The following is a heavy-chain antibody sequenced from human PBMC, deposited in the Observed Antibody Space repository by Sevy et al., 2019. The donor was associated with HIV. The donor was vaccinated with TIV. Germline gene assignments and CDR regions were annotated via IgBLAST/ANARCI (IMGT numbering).Heavy chain of an antibody. CDR2: IYHSGST. D-gene: IGHD2-15*01. Sequence: SETLSLTCAVSGYSISSDYYWGWIRQPPGKGLEWIGSIYHSGSTYYNPSLKSRVTISVDTSKNQFSLKLSSVTAADTAVYYCARSPYCSGDSCYQLLKWFDPWDQGTLVTVSS. CDR3: ARSPYCSGDSCYQLLKWFDP. V-gene: IGHV4-38-2*01. CDR1: GYSISSDYY. J-gene: IGHJ5*02.